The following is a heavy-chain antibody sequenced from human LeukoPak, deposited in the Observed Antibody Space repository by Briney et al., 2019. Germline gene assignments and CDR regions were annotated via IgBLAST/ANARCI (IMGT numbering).Heavy chain of an antibody. CDR3: ARDQEAVARFDP. D-gene: IGHD6-19*01. CDR1: GYTFTGDY. V-gene: IGHV1-2*02. CDR2: INPNSGGT. J-gene: IGHJ5*02. Sequence: GASVKVSCKASGYTFTGDYMHWVRQAPGQGLEWMGWINPNSGGTNYAQKFQGRVTMTRDTSISTAYMELSRLRSDDTAVYYCARDQEAVARFDPWGQGTLVTVSS.